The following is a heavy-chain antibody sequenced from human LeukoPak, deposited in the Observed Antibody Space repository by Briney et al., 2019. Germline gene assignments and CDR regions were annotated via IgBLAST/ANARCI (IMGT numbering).Heavy chain of an antibody. V-gene: IGHV3-48*03. J-gene: IGHJ3*02. D-gene: IGHD6-19*01. CDR2: ITSTGTSI. CDR3: ARIYSSGRGNDALDI. CDR1: GFTFSSYQ. Sequence: GGSLRLSCAASGFTFSSYQMTWVRQAPGQGLQWVSYITSTGTSIHYADSVKGRFTISRDNANNSLFLQMNSLRAEDTAVYYCARIYSSGRGNDALDIWGQGTMVTVSS.